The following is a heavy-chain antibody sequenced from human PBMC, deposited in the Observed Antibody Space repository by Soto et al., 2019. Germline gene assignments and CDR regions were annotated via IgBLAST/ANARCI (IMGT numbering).Heavy chain of an antibody. Sequence: DVQLLESGGGLVQRGGSLRLSCAASGFTFSTYGMTWVRQAPGKGLEWVSYGGSGGSTYYADSVKGRFTISKDNSKNTMFLQMDRLMAEGTAVYYCVKFRGRAYHYYYMDVWGNGTKVTVSS. V-gene: IGHV3-23*01. CDR1: GFTFSTYG. J-gene: IGHJ6*03. CDR2: GGSGGST. CDR3: VKFRGRAYHYYYMDV. D-gene: IGHD3-16*01.